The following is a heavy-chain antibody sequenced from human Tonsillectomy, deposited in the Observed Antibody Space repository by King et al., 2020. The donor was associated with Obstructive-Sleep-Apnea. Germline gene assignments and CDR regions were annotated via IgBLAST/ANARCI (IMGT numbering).Heavy chain of an antibody. D-gene: IGHD6-13*01. CDR1: GFTFSSYA. Sequence: HVQLVESGGGVVQPGRSLRLSCAASGFTFSSYAMHWVRQAPGKGLEWVAVLSYDGSNKYYPDSVKGRFTISRDNSKNTLYLQMNSLRAEDTAVYYCARVALVGYYYGMDVWGQGTTVTVSS. CDR2: LSYDGSNK. CDR3: ARVALVGYYYGMDV. V-gene: IGHV3-30*04. J-gene: IGHJ6*02.